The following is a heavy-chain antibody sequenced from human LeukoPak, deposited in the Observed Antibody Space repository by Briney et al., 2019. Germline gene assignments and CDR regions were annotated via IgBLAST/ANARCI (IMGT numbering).Heavy chain of an antibody. D-gene: IGHD2-15*01. CDR3: AREAPLESGGYRTGGRCYGGDYYYGMDV. Sequence: ASVKVSCKTSGYTFTSYDFSWVRQAPGQGLEWMGWTSANNGNTNYAQKFQGRVTMTTDTSTSTAYMELRSLRSDDTAVYYCAREAPLESGGYRTGGRCYGGDYYYGMDVWGQGTTVTVSS. CDR2: TSANNGNT. J-gene: IGHJ6*02. CDR1: GYTFTSYD. V-gene: IGHV1-18*01.